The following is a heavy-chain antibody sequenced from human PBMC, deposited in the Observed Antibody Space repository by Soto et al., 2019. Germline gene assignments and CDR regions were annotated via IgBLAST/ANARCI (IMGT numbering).Heavy chain of an antibody. D-gene: IGHD1-26*01. CDR3: ARESSRSRAATRGAFDI. Sequence: QVQLVQSGAEVKKPGSSVKVSCKASGDTFRSYAITWVRQAPGQGLEWMGGIIPIFGASNYAQKFQGRVTIAAHESTSAAYLELSSLTPDDTAVYYCARESSRSRAATRGAFDIWGQGTVVSVSS. V-gene: IGHV1-69*01. J-gene: IGHJ3*02. CDR1: GDTFRSYA. CDR2: IIPIFGAS.